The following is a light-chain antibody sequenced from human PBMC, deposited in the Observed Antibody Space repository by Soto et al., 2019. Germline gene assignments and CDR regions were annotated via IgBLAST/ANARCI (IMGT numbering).Light chain of an antibody. CDR3: CSYAGSYTLSV. CDR2: DVS. Sequence: QPVLTQPRSVSGSPGQSVTISCTGTSSDVGGYNYVSWYQQHPGKAPKLMIYDVSKRPSGVPDRFSGSKSGNTASLTISGLQAEDEADYYCCSYAGSYTLSVFGGGTKVTVL. CDR1: SSDVGGYNY. J-gene: IGLJ2*01. V-gene: IGLV2-11*01.